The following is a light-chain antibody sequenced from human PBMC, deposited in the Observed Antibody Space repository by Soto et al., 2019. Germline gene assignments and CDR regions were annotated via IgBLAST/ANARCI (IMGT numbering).Light chain of an antibody. Sequence: QSVLTQPASVSGSPGQSITISCTGTSSDVGGYNYVPWYQQHPDKAPKLMIYDVSNRPSGVSNRFSGSKSGNTASLTISGLQAEDEADYYCSSYTSSSTVVFGGGTKLTVL. CDR3: SSYTSSSTVV. CDR2: DVS. V-gene: IGLV2-14*01. CDR1: SSDVGGYNY. J-gene: IGLJ2*01.